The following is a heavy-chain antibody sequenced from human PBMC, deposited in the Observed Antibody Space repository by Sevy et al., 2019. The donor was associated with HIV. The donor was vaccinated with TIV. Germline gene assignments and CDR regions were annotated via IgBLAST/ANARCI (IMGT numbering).Heavy chain of an antibody. CDR2: INGDGKIA. CDR3: TIGSAGTAQH. CDR1: GFTSGSFW. J-gene: IGHJ4*02. Sequence: GGSLRLSCAASGFTSGSFWMHWVRQTPGKGLIWVSHINGDGKIADYADSVKGRFTVSRDSAKNTQHLQMTSLGDEDTALYYCTIGSAGTAQHWGQGILVTVSS. D-gene: IGHD6-19*01. V-gene: IGHV3-74*01.